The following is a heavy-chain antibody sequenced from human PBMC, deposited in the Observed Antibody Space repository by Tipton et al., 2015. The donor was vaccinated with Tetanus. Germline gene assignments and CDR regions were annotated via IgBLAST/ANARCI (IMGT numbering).Heavy chain of an antibody. CDR1: GYTFNTFG. D-gene: IGHD1-26*01. J-gene: IGHJ4*02. Sequence: QLVQSGAEVKKPGASVKVSCKATGYTFNTFGISWVRQAPGQGLEWMGWISVYNGNTNYGQNVQGRVTMTTDTSTSTAYMELRGLRSDDTAVYFCVRDKVGGITGFDHWGQGTLVTVSS. CDR2: ISVYNGNT. CDR3: VRDKVGGITGFDH. V-gene: IGHV1-18*01.